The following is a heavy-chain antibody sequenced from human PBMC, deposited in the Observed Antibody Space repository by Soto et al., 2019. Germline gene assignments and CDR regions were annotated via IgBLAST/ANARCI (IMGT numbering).Heavy chain of an antibody. D-gene: IGHD3-16*01. J-gene: IGHJ4*02. CDR2: IRSNADGGTA. Sequence: EVQLVESGGGLVKPGGSLRLSCTASGFPFIDAWMSWVRQAPGKGLQWIGRIRSNADGGTADLTAPVRDRFTISRDDSKTTLYLQMNSLNIDDTAVYFCYTALRRDSALGAYWGLGTLVSVSS. CDR3: YTALRRDSALGAY. V-gene: IGHV3-15*01. CDR1: GFPFIDAW.